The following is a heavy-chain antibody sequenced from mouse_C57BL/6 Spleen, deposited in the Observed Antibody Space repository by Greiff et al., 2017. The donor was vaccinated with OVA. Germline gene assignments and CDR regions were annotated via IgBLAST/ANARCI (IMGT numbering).Heavy chain of an antibody. CDR3: ARWDYYGSSFAY. V-gene: IGHV1-69*01. D-gene: IGHD1-1*01. Sequence: QVQLQQPGAELVMPGASVKLSCPASGYTFTSYWMHWVKQRPGQGLELIGEIDPSDSYTNYNQKFKGKSTLTVDKSSSTAYMQLSSLTSEDSAVYYCARWDYYGSSFAYWGQGTLVTVSA. CDR2: IDPSDSYT. CDR1: GYTFTSYW. J-gene: IGHJ3*01.